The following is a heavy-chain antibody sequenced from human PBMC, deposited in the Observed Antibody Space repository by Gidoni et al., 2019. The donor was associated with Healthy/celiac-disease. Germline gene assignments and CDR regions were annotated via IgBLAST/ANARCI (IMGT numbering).Heavy chain of an antibody. D-gene: IGHD3-9*01. V-gene: IGHV1-2*04. Sequence: QVQLVQSGAEVKKPGASVKVSCKASGYTFTGYYMHWVRQAPGQGLDWMGWINPISGGTNYAQKFQGLVTMTRDTSISTAYMELSRLRSDDTAVYYCARDREILTGYYFFDYWGQVTLVTVSS. J-gene: IGHJ4*02. CDR2: INPISGGT. CDR3: ARDREILTGYYFFDY. CDR1: GYTFTGYY.